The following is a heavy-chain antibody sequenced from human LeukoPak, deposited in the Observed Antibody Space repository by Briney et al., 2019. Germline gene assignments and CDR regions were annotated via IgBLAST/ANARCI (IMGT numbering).Heavy chain of an antibody. CDR1: GFTFSSYW. D-gene: IGHD2-2*01. CDR3: ATAQRYTSVTSDFDY. Sequence: GWSLRLSCAASGFTFSSYWMHWVRQAPGKGLEGVSRINRDGTSTMFADSVKGRSTISRDNAKSTLYMQMNSLRAEDTAVYYCATAQRYTSVTSDFDYWGQGTLVTVSS. V-gene: IGHV3-74*03. J-gene: IGHJ4*02. CDR2: INRDGTST.